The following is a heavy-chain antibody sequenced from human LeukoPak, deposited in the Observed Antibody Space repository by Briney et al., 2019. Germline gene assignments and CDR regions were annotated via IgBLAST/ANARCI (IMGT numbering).Heavy chain of an antibody. D-gene: IGHD3-10*01. V-gene: IGHV1-69*13. CDR3: ARQPATMVRGVTRNYYFDY. J-gene: IGHJ4*02. CDR2: IIPIFGTA. Sequence: ASVTVSCKPSGYTFTAYYIHWVRQAPGQGLEWMGGIIPIFGTANYAQKFQGRVTITADESTSTAYMELSSLRSEDTAVYYCARQPATMVRGVTRNYYFDYWGQGTLVTVSS. CDR1: GYTFTAYY.